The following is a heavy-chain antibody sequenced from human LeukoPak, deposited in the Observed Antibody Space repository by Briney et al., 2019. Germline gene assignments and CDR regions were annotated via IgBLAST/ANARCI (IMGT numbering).Heavy chain of an antibody. CDR3: ARVYYYGSWFDP. CDR2: IYSGGRT. Sequence: HPGGSLRLSCAASGLTVNSNYMSWVRQAPGKGLEWVSAIYSGGRTYYADSVKGRFTISRDNSKNTLYLQMNSLRAEDTAVYYCARVYYYGSWFDPWGQGILVTVSS. J-gene: IGHJ5*02. D-gene: IGHD3-10*01. V-gene: IGHV3-53*01. CDR1: GLTVNSNY.